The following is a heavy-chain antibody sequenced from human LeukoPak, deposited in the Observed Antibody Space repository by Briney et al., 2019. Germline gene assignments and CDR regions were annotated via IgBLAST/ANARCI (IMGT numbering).Heavy chain of an antibody. J-gene: IGHJ4*02. CDR2: INPSGGST. CDR3: ARDVGYSSSWYVSPLDY. D-gene: IGHD6-13*01. CDR1: GYTFTSYY. V-gene: IGHV1-46*01. Sequence: ASVKVSCKASGYTFTSYYMHWVRQAPGQGLEWMGIINPSGGSTSYAQKFQGRVTMTRDTSTSTVYMELSSLRSEDTAVYYCARDVGYSSSWYVSPLDYWGQGTLVTVSS.